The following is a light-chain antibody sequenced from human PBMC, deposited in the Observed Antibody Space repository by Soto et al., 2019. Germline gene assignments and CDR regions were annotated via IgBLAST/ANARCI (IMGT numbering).Light chain of an antibody. J-gene: IGKJ2*01. CDR1: QGIGNG. CDR2: AAY. V-gene: IGKV1-17*01. Sequence: DIQMTQSPSSLSASVGDRVIITCRASQGIGNGLAWYQKKTGEAPKRLIYAAYILQSGVPSRFSGRGSATEFTLTINSLQPEDFATYYCLQHNSYPYTFGQGTELEI. CDR3: LQHNSYPYT.